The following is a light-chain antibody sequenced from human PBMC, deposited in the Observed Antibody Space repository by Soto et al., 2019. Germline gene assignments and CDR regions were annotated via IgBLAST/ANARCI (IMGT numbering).Light chain of an antibody. Sequence: DIQMNQSPYSLSASVGDGPTITCPTSQSINRHLNRYQQKPGKAPKILIYAESSLQSAVSSRFSGSGSGTDITLTISSLQHEDFATYYCQQTYSSPVTIGQGTKVEI. CDR3: QQTYSSPVT. CDR2: AES. V-gene: IGKV1-39*01. J-gene: IGKJ1*01. CDR1: QSINRH.